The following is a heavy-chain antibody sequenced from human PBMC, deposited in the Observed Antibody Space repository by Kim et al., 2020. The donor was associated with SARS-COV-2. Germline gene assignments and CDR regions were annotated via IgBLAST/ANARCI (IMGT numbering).Heavy chain of an antibody. D-gene: IGHD4-17*01. V-gene: IGHV3-48*02. J-gene: IGHJ4*02. CDR3: ARGGFTVTRPFDY. Sequence: NADSRKGRFTISRDNANHSLFLQMNSLRDEDTAVYYCARGGFTVTRPFDYWGQGTLVIVSS.